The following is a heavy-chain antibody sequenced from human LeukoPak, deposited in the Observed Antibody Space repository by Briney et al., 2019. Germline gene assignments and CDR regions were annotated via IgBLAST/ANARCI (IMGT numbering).Heavy chain of an antibody. V-gene: IGHV3-7*01. J-gene: IGHJ4*02. CDR2: IKQDGSEK. Sequence: GGALRLSCAASGFTFRSYWMSWVRQAPGKGLEWVANIKQDGSEKYYVDSVKGRFTVSRDNAKNSLYLQMNSLRAEDTGVYYCAREHPYYYDSSGTALMAEIKYYFDYWGQGTLVTVSS. D-gene: IGHD3-22*01. CDR3: AREHPYYYDSSGTALMAEIKYYFDY. CDR1: GFTFRSYW.